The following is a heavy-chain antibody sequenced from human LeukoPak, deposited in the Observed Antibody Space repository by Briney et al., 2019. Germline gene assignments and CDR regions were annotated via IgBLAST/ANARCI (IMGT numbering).Heavy chain of an antibody. Sequence: PSETLSLTCTVPGGSISSYYWSWIRQPPGKGLEWIGYIYYSGSTNYNPSLKSRVTISVDTSKNQFSLKLSSVTAADTAVYYCARDMGYDFWSGYDNWFDPWGQGTLVTVSS. CDR2: IYYSGST. J-gene: IGHJ5*02. D-gene: IGHD3-3*01. CDR3: ARDMGYDFWSGYDNWFDP. CDR1: GGSISSYY. V-gene: IGHV4-59*01.